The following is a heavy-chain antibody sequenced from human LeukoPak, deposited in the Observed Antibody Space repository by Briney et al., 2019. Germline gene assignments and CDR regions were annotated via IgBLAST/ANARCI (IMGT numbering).Heavy chain of an antibody. D-gene: IGHD3-10*01. CDR1: GYTFTGYY. Sequence: ASVEVSCKASGYTFTGYYMHWVRQAPGQGLEWMGRINPNSGGTNYAQKFQGRVTMTRYTSISTAYTELSRLRSDDTAVYYCARFGFGELSHYYYYYMDVWGKGTTVTVSS. CDR2: INPNSGGT. CDR3: ARFGFGELSHYYYYYMDV. J-gene: IGHJ6*03. V-gene: IGHV1-2*06.